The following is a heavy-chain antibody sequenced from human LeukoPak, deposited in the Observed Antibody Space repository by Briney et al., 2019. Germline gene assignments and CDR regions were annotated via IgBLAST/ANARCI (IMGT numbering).Heavy chain of an antibody. CDR3: ARGVSSSWHVNAFDI. CDR2: MNPNSGNT. CDR1: GYTFTSYD. D-gene: IGHD6-13*01. V-gene: IGHV1-8*01. Sequence: ASVKLSCKASGYTFTSYDNNWVRQAPGQGLEWMGWMNPNSGNTGYAQKFQGRVTMTRNTSISTAYMELSSLRSEDTAVYYCARGVSSSWHVNAFDIWGQGTMVTVSS. J-gene: IGHJ3*02.